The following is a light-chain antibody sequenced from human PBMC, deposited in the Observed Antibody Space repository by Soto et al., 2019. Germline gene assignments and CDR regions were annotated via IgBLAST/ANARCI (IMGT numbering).Light chain of an antibody. CDR2: GAS. Sequence: DIQVTQSPSSLSASVGDRVTITCRASQSISNYINWYQQKPGKAPKLLIYGASSLQSGVPSRFSGSGSGTDFTLTVSSLQPEDFATYYCQQGYNTPRTFGQGTKLEIK. CDR1: QSISNY. J-gene: IGKJ2*02. CDR3: QQGYNTPRT. V-gene: IGKV1-39*01.